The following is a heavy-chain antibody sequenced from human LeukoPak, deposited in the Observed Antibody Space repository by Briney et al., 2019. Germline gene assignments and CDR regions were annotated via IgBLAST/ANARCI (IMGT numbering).Heavy chain of an antibody. CDR3: ARGGAYQSERSGSRTDYFDP. CDR2: INHSGST. Sequence: KPSETLSLTCAVYGGSFSGYYWSWIRQPPGKGLEWIGEINHSGSTNYNPSLKSRVTISVDTSKNQFSLKLSSVTAADTAVYYCARGGAYQSERSGSRTDYFDPWGQGTLVTVSS. V-gene: IGHV4-34*01. D-gene: IGHD5-12*01. J-gene: IGHJ5*02. CDR1: GGSFSGYY.